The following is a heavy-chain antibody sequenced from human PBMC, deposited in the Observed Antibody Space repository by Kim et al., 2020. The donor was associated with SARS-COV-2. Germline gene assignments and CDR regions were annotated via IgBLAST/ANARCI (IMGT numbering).Heavy chain of an antibody. CDR3: ARDSYYYDGRGSGGGY. V-gene: IGHV3-30*04. J-gene: IGHJ4*01. D-gene: IGHD3-22*01. Sequence: GGSLRLSCTASGFTFSSYAMHWVRQAPGKGLEWVAVISYDGSNKYYADSVKGRFTISRDNSKNTLYLQMNSLRAEDTAVYYCARDSYYYDGRGSGGGYWG. CDR1: GFTFSSYA. CDR2: ISYDGSNK.